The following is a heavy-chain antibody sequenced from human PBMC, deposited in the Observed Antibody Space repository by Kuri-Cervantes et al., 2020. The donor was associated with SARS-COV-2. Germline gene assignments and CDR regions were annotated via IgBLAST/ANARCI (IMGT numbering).Heavy chain of an antibody. V-gene: IGHV4-59*01. J-gene: IGHJ4*02. CDR1: GGSISSYY. CDR2: IYYSGST. Sequence: GSLRLSCTVSGGSISSYYWSWIRQPPGKGLEWIGYIYYSGSTNYNPSLKSRVTISVDTSKNQFSLKLSSVTAADTAVYYCAGWPSWSGSIDYWGQGTLVTVSS. CDR3: AGWPSWSGSIDY. D-gene: IGHD3-3*01.